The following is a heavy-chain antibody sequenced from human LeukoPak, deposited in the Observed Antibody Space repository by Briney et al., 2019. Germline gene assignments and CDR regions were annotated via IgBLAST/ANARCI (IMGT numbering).Heavy chain of an antibody. Sequence: GGSLRLSCAASGFTFSSYGMHWVRQAPGKGLEWVAVIWYDGSNKYYADSVKGRFTISRDNSKNTLYLQMNSLRAEDTAVYYCARDFNGSGYYYLYYYYGMDVWGQGTTVTVSS. CDR3: ARDFNGSGYYYLYYYYGMDV. D-gene: IGHD3-22*01. V-gene: IGHV3-33*01. CDR1: GFTFSSYG. CDR2: IWYDGSNK. J-gene: IGHJ6*02.